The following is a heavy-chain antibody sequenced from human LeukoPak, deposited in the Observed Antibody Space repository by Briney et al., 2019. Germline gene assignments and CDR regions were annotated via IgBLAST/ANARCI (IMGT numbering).Heavy chain of an antibody. V-gene: IGHV3-7*01. CDR3: AREVRFRAYFDL. D-gene: IGHD3-10*01. Sequence: GGSLRLSCAASGFTFISYWMSWVRQAPGKGLEWGANIKQDGSEKDSVDSVKGRFTISRDNAKNSLYLQMNSLRAEDTAVYYCAREVRFRAYFDLWGRGTLVTVSS. J-gene: IGHJ2*01. CDR1: GFTFISYW. CDR2: IKQDGSEK.